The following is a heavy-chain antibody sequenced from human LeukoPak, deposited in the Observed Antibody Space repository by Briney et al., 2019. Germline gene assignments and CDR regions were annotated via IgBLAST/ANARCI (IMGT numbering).Heavy chain of an antibody. CDR3: AREGTAMVSFDY. CDR1: GFTFSSYE. Sequence: GGSLKLSCAASGFTFSSYEMNWVRQAPGKGLEWVSYISSGGNTIYYADSVKGRFTISRDNAKNSLYLQMNSLRAEDTAVYYCAREGTAMVSFDYWGQGTLVTVSS. J-gene: IGHJ4*02. CDR2: ISSGGNTI. D-gene: IGHD5-18*01. V-gene: IGHV3-48*03.